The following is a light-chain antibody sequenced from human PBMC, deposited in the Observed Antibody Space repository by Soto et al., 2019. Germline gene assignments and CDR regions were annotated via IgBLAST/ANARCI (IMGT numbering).Light chain of an antibody. V-gene: IGKV3-20*01. CDR2: GGA. CDR1: QSVRSSY. CDR3: QQYDSSPVST. Sequence: EIVLTQSPGTLSLSPGERASLSCRASQSVRSSYLAWYQQKPGQAPRLLIYGGATRASGLPERFSGGGSGTDFTLTISRLEPEDFAVYYCHCQQYDSSPVSTFAQGTKLEI. J-gene: IGKJ2*01.